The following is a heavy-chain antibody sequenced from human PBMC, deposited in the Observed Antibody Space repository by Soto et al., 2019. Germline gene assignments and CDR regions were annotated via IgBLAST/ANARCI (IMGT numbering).Heavy chain of an antibody. Sequence: SESLSLTCTVSGGSICSYYWSWIRQPPGKGLEWIGYIYYSGSTNYNPSLKSRVTISVDTSKNQFPLKLSSVTAADTAVYYCARATSWPANYYYYYGMDVWGQGTTVTVSS. D-gene: IGHD2-15*01. J-gene: IGHJ6*02. CDR3: ARATSWPANYYYYYGMDV. CDR2: IYYSGST. CDR1: GGSICSYY. V-gene: IGHV4-59*01.